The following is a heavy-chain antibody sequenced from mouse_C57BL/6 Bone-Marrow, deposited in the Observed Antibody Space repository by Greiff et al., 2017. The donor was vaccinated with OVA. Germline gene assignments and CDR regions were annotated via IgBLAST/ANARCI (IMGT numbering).Heavy chain of an antibody. CDR3: ARYGYGSSYYAMDY. Sequence: QVQLQQPGAELVKPGASVKLSCKASGYTFTSYWMHWVKQRPGQGLEWIGMIHPNSGSTNYNEKFKSKATLTVDKSSSTAYMQLSSLTSEVSAVYYCARYGYGSSYYAMDYWGQGTSVTVSS. J-gene: IGHJ4*01. D-gene: IGHD1-1*01. V-gene: IGHV1-64*01. CDR1: GYTFTSYW. CDR2: IHPNSGST.